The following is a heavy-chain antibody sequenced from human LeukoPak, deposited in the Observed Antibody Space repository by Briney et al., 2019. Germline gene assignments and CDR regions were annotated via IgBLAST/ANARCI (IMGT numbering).Heavy chain of an antibody. CDR2: IYYSGSS. CDR3: AREGPYCSSASCYVANWFDP. CDR1: GDTISSGGYY. D-gene: IGHD2-2*01. J-gene: IGHJ5*02. V-gene: IGHV4-31*03. Sequence: SETLALTSTVSGDTISSGGYYWTWIRQPPGKGLEWIGNIYYSGSSYYNPSLKSRVTMYLDMANNQFSLEVTSVTDADTAVYYCAREGPYCSSASCYVANWFDPWGQGTPVTVSS.